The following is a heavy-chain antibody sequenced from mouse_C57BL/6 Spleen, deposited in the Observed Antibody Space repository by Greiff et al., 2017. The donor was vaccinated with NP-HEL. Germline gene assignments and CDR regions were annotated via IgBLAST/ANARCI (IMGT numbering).Heavy chain of an antibody. D-gene: IGHD1-1*01. Sequence: VKLQQPGAELVRPGSSVKLSCKASGYTFTSYWMDWVKQRPGQGLEWIGNIYPSDSETHYNQKFKDKATLTVDKSSSTAYMQLSSLTSEDSAVYYCARRGGTPFDYWGQGTTLTVSS. CDR3: ARRGGTPFDY. CDR2: IYPSDSET. V-gene: IGHV1-61*01. J-gene: IGHJ2*01. CDR1: GYTFTSYW.